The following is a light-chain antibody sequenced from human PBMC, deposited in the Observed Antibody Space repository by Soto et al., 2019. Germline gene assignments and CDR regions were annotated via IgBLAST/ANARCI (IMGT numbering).Light chain of an antibody. V-gene: IGLV2-23*01. CDR1: SSDVGSYNL. J-gene: IGLJ2*01. CDR3: GSYAVGGTLL. Sequence: QSALTQPASVSGSPGQSITISCTGTSSDVGSYNLVSWYQQPPGTAPKLMIYEGSKRPSGVSNRFSGSKSGYTASLTISGLQAEDEADYYCGSYAVGGTLLFGGGTKLTVL. CDR2: EGS.